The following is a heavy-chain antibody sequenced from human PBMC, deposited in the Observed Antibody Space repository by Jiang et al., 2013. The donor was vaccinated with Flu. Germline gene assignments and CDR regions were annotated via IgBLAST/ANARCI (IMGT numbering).Heavy chain of an antibody. CDR1: GDSVSQYY. V-gene: IGHV4-59*02. Sequence: GPGLVKPSETLPLMCTVSGDSVSQYYWSWIRQPPGKGLEWIGYVYYTGSTTYNPSLRSRVTISIDTSKNKFSLNLRSVTASDTALYYCARTTYDYYFDSWGRGTLVT. J-gene: IGHJ4*01. CDR3: ARTTYDYYFDS. D-gene: IGHD1-1*01. CDR2: VYYTGST.